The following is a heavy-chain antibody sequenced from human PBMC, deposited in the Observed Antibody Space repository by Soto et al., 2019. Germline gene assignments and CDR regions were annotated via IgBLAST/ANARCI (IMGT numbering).Heavy chain of an antibody. CDR1: GGSLSGYY. D-gene: IGHD4-17*01. Sequence: QVQLQQWGAGLLKPSETLSLTCAVYGGSLSGYYWSWIRQPPGKGLEWIGEINHSGNTNHNPSLKSRVTISVDTSKSQFSLNLTSVTAADTAVYYCARATTGIDYWGQGNLVTVSS. CDR2: INHSGNT. J-gene: IGHJ4*02. V-gene: IGHV4-34*02. CDR3: ARATTGIDY.